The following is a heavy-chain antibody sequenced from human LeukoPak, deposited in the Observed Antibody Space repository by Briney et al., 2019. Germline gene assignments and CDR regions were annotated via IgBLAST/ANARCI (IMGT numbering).Heavy chain of an antibody. J-gene: IGHJ4*02. Sequence: ASVKVSCKVSGYTLTELSMHWVRQAPGKGLEWMGGFDPEDGETIYAQKFQGRVTMTEDTSTDTAYMELSSLRSEDTAVYYCATGPLLGIVVASDYWGQGTLVTVSS. CDR1: GYTLTELS. V-gene: IGHV1-24*01. CDR3: ATGPLLGIVVASDY. CDR2: FDPEDGET. D-gene: IGHD6-19*01.